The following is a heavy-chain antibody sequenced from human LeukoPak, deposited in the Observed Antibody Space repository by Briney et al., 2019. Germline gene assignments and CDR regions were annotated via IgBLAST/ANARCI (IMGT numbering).Heavy chain of an antibody. Sequence: GGSLRLSCAASGFTFINYAMGWVRQAPGKGLEWVSIIGTSADTYYADSVKGRFTISRDNPKDTRYLQMNSLRAEDTAICYCARNLPGNYFDLWGRGTVVTVSS. CDR3: ARNLPGNYFDL. CDR1: GFTFINYA. CDR2: IGTSADT. V-gene: IGHV3-23*01. J-gene: IGHJ2*01.